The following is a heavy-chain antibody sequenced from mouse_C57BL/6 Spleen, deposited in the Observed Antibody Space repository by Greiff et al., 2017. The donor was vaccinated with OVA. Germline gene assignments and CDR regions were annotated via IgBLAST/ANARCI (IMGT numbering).Heavy chain of an antibody. Sequence: EVKLQESGPGLVKPSQSLSLTCSVTGYSITSGYYWNWIRQFPGNKLEWMGYISYDGSNNYNPSLKNRISITRDTSKNQFFLKLNSVTTEDTATYYCARARDYWGQGTSVTVSS. CDR1: GYSITSGYY. V-gene: IGHV3-6*01. CDR2: ISYDGSN. CDR3: ARARDY. J-gene: IGHJ4*01.